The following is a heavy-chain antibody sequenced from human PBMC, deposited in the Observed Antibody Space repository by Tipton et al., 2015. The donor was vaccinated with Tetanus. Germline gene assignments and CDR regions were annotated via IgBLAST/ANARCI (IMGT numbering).Heavy chain of an antibody. CDR3: ARMGFTYGQVAY. J-gene: IGHJ4*02. D-gene: IGHD5-18*01. CDR1: GGSISSSKL. V-gene: IGHV4-4*02. Sequence: TLSLTCAVSGGSISSSKLWSWVRQPPGKGLEWIGHVYYSGRTYYNPPLKSRVTISADMSKNQFSLKLTSVTAADTATYYCARMGFTYGQVAYWGQGTLVTVAS. CDR2: VYYSGRT.